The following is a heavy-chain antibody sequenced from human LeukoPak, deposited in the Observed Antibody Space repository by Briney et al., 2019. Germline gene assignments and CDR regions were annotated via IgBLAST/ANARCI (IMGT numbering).Heavy chain of an antibody. V-gene: IGHV4-59*01. CDR1: GGSISSYY. CDR2: IYYSGST. J-gene: IGHJ3*02. CDR3: ARFEYSSSSYAFDI. D-gene: IGHD6-6*01. Sequence: SETLSLTCTVSGGSISSYYWSWIRQPPGKGLEWIGYIYYSGSTNYNPSLKSRVTISVETSKNQFSLKLSSVTAADTAVYYCARFEYSSSSYAFDIWGQGTMVTVSS.